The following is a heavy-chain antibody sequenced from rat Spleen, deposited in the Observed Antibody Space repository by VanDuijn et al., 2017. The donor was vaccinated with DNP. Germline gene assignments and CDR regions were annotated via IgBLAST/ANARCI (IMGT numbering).Heavy chain of an antibody. Sequence: EVQLQESGPGLVRPSQSLSLTCSVTGYSITSNYWGWIRKFPGNKMEWMGYISYSGSTSYNTSLKSRISITRDTSKNQFFLQLNSVTTEDTATYYCARCSRYVDYWGQGVMVTVSS. V-gene: IGHV3-1*01. CDR1: GYSITSNY. CDR3: ARCSRYVDY. CDR2: ISYSGST. J-gene: IGHJ2*01.